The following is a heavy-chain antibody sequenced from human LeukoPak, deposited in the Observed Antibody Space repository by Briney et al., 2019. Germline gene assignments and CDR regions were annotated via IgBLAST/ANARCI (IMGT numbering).Heavy chain of an antibody. Sequence: PGGSLRLSCAASGFTFSSYSMNWVRQAPGKGLEWVSFISSSSSTIYYADSVKGRFTISRDNAKKSLYLQMNSLRAEDTAVYYCARDRGGSYSAIDYWGQGTLVTVSS. CDR3: ARDRGGSYSAIDY. V-gene: IGHV3-48*04. D-gene: IGHD1-26*01. J-gene: IGHJ4*02. CDR1: GFTFSSYS. CDR2: ISSSSSTI.